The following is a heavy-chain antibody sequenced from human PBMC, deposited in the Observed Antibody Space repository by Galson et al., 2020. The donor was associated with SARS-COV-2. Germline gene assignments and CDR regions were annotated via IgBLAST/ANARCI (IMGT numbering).Heavy chain of an antibody. CDR2: IYYTGTT. Sequence: SETLSFTCTVSGGSISSNSYYWGWIRQPPGEGLEWIASIYYTGTTYYNPSLKSRVTIPVDTPKNQFSLKLSSVTSADTAVYYCARDKSFDFWSGEVTFDIWGQGTMVTVSS. D-gene: IGHD3-3*01. V-gene: IGHV4-39*07. CDR1: GGSISSNSYY. CDR3: ARDKSFDFWSGEVTFDI. J-gene: IGHJ3*02.